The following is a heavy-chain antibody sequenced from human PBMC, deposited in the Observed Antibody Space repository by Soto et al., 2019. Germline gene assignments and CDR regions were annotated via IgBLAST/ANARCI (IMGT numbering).Heavy chain of an antibody. CDR2: VIPTFGTA. V-gene: IGHV1-69*06. D-gene: IGHD2-15*01. CDR1: GGTFSSCA. Sequence: QVQLVQSGAEVKKPRSSLKVTCKASGGTFSSCAITWVRLAPGQGLEWRGGVIPTFGTATYAQKSQGRFTITADKSAVPAYVALSSLSSEDTAVFYCAREMGWELLLGMGDWGQGSKVTVSS. CDR3: AREMGWELLLGMGD. J-gene: IGHJ6*02.